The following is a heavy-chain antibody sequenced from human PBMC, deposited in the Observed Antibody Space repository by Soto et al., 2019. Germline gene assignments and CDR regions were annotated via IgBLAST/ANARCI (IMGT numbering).Heavy chain of an antibody. J-gene: IGHJ3*01. CDR1: GYTFTSHG. D-gene: IGHD3-9*01. V-gene: IGHV1-18*01. CDR2: ISTYNGKT. CDR3: ARLLTEGATFREDAFDL. Sequence: ASVKVSCKPSGYTFTSHGLSWVRQAPGQGLEWMGWISTYNGKTDYAQKFQGRVTMTADTRTTTGYMELRSLRSDDTAVYYCARLLTEGATFREDAFDLWGQGTEVTVSS.